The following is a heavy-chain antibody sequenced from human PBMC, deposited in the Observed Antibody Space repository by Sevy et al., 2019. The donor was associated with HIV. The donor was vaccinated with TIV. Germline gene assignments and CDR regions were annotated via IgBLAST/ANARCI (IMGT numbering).Heavy chain of an antibody. Sequence: RGYLRLSCAASGFTFSSYAMHWVRQAPGKGLERVAVISYDGSNKYYADSVKGRFTISRDNSKNTPYLQINSLRDEDTAVYYCARVPKMAQIVVVSAAPIDTPRWGMDVWGQGTTVTVSS. CDR2: ISYDGSNK. CDR1: GFTFSSYA. J-gene: IGHJ6*02. CDR3: ARVPKMAQIVVVSAAPIDTPRWGMDV. D-gene: IGHD2-2*01. V-gene: IGHV3-30*01.